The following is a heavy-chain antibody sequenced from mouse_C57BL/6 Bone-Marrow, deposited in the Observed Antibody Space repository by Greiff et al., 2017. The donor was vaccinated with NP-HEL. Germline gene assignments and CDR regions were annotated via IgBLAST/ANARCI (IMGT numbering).Heavy chain of an antibody. CDR3: ARWEASTMAN. J-gene: IGHJ2*01. V-gene: IGHV1-54*01. CDR2: INPGSGGT. D-gene: IGHD2-1*01. CDR1: GYAFTNYL. Sequence: VQLQQSGAELVRPGTSVKVSCKASGYAFTNYLIEWVKQRPGQGLEWIGVINPGSGGTNYNEKFQGKATLTADKSSSTAYMQLSSLPSEDSAVYFCARWEASTMANWGQGTTLTVSS.